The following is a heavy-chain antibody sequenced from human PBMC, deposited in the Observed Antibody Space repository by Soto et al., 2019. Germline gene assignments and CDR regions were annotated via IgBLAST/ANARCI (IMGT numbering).Heavy chain of an antibody. J-gene: IGHJ6*02. CDR2: IYYSENT. CDR1: GGSISSYY. Sequence: PSETLSLTCTVSGGSISSYYWSWIRQPPGKGLEWIGYIYYSENTYYNPSLLSRVTISVDTSKNEFSLRLSSVTAADTAVYYCARLNGYCISTNCHGYYGMDVWGQGTTVTAP. CDR3: ARLNGYCISTNCHGYYGMDV. D-gene: IGHD2-2*03. V-gene: IGHV4-59*08.